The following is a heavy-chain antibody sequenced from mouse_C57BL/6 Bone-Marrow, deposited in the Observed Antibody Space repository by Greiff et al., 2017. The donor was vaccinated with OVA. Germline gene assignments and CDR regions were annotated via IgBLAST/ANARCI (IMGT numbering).Heavy chain of an antibody. V-gene: IGHV14-4*01. Sequence: EVQLQQSGAELVRPGASVKLSCTASGFNIKDDYMHWVKQRPEQGLEWIGWIDPENGDTEYASKFQGKATMTADTSSNTAYLQLSSLTSEDTAVYYCTRLRPYWYFDVWGTGTTVTVSS. CDR2: IDPENGDT. D-gene: IGHD2-4*01. J-gene: IGHJ1*03. CDR1: GFNIKDDY. CDR3: TRLRPYWYFDV.